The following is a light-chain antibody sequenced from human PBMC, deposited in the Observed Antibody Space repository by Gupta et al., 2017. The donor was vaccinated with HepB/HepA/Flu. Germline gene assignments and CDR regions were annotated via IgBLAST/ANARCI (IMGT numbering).Light chain of an antibody. CDR2: SNN. CDR3: AAWDDSVV. Sequence: QSVLTQPPSASGTLGPRVTIPCSGSSSNIGSNTVNWYQQLPGTAPKLLIYSNNQRPSGVPDRFSGSKSGTSASLAISGLQSEDEADYYCAAWDDSVVFGGGTKLTVL. CDR1: SSNIGSNT. J-gene: IGLJ2*01. V-gene: IGLV1-44*01.